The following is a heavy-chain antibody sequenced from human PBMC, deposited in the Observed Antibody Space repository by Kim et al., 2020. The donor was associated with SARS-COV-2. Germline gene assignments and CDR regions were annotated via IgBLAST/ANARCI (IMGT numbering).Heavy chain of an antibody. V-gene: IGHV3-48*03. J-gene: IGHJ5*02. D-gene: IGHD6-13*01. Sequence: DSVKGRVTISRDNAKNSLYLQMNSLRAEDTAVYYCARGSSSWYHLGWFDHWGQGTLVTVSS. CDR3: ARGSSSWYHLGWFDH.